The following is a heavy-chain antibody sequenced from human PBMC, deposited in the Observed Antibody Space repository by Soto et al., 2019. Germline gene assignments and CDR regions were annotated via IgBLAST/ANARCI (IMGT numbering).Heavy chain of an antibody. Sequence: SQTLSLTGAICGESVCSNRAAWNWIRQSPSRGLEWLGRTYYRSKWYNDYAVSVKSRITINPDTSKNQFSLQLNSVTPEDTAVYYCARDQWLEYYFDYWGQGTLVTSPQ. V-gene: IGHV6-1*01. CDR2: TYYRSKWYN. CDR1: GESVCSNRAA. J-gene: IGHJ4*02. CDR3: ARDQWLEYYFDY. D-gene: IGHD6-19*01.